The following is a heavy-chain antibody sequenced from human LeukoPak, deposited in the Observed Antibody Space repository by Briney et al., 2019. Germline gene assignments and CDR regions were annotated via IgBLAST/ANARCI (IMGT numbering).Heavy chain of an antibody. D-gene: IGHD3-3*01. CDR2: INHSGST. Sequence: SETLSLTCAVYGGSFSGYYWSWIRQPPGKGLEWIGEINHSGSTNYNPSLKSRVTISVDTSKNQFSLKLSSVTAADTAVYYCARGTRYYDFWSGNLDYWDQGTLVTVSS. V-gene: IGHV4-34*01. CDR3: ARGTRYYDFWSGNLDY. CDR1: GGSFSGYY. J-gene: IGHJ4*02.